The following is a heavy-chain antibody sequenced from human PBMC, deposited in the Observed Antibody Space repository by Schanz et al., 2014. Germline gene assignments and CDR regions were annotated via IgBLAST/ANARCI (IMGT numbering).Heavy chain of an antibody. J-gene: IGHJ6*02. Sequence: QVPLVPSGPESKPPGCPVTFACPAFGDTFSKPHIMWVRQVPGQGLEWLGRIMPLRGIGNNAWKFQDRLTITADKSMNITYMELSSLGTEDTAVYYCTRLRRADPNGFDVWGQGTTVTVS. CDR1: GDTFSKPH. CDR2: IMPLRGIG. CDR3: TRLRRADPNGFDV. D-gene: IGHD6-19*01. V-gene: IGHV1-69*02.